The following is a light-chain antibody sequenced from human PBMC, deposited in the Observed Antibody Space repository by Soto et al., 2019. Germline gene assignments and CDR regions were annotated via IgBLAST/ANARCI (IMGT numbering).Light chain of an antibody. CDR2: AAS. V-gene: IGKV1-5*03. CDR3: QQYITYPYA. Sequence: DIQMTQSPSTLSASLGDRVTITCRASQSTSTWLALYQQRPGKTPTLLISAASKLESGVPSRFSGSGSGTEFTLTISSLQADDFASCGGQQYITYPYAFGQGTKVEIK. CDR1: QSTSTW. J-gene: IGKJ1*01.